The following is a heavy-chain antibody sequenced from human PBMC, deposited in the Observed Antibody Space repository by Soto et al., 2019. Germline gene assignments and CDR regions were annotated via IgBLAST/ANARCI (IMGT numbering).Heavy chain of an antibody. Sequence: SQTLSLTCAISGDSFSSNSAALNWIRQSPSRGLEWLGRTYYRSKWYNDYAVSVKSRITINPDTSKNQFSLQLNSVTPEDTAVYYCARDRDPMVRGVIIPADAYFDYWGQGTLVTVSS. V-gene: IGHV6-1*01. D-gene: IGHD3-10*01. CDR2: TYYRSKWYN. J-gene: IGHJ4*02. CDR1: GDSFSSNSAA. CDR3: ARDRDPMVRGVIIPADAYFDY.